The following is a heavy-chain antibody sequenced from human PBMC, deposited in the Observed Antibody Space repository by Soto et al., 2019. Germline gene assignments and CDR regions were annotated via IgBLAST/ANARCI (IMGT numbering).Heavy chain of an antibody. CDR1: GYTFTSYA. CDR3: ARDLGGWTDY. D-gene: IGHD6-19*01. V-gene: IGHV1-3*01. CDR2: INAGNGNT. J-gene: IGHJ4*02. Sequence: ASVKVSCKASGYTFTSYAMQCVRQAPGQRLEWMGWINAGNGNTKYSQKFQGRVTITSDTSASTDYMELSSLRSEDTAVYYCARDLGGWTDYWGQGTLVTVSS.